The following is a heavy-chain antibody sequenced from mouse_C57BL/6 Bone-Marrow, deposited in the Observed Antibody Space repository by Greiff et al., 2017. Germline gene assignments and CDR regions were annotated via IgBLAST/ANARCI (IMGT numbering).Heavy chain of an antibody. Sequence: EVQVVESGGDLVKPGGSLKLSCAASGFTFSSYGMSWVRQTPDKRLEWVATISSGGSYTYYPDSVKGRFTISRDNAKNTLYLQMSSLKSEDTAMYYCARQFITTVVATVYWYFDVWGTGTTVTVSS. CDR1: GFTFSSYG. D-gene: IGHD1-1*01. J-gene: IGHJ1*03. V-gene: IGHV5-6*01. CDR3: ARQFITTVVATVYWYFDV. CDR2: ISSGGSYT.